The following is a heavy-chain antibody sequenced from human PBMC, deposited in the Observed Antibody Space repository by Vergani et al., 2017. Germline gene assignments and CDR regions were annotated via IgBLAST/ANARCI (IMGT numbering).Heavy chain of an antibody. CDR2: IIPIFGTA. D-gene: IGHD3-9*01. Sequence: QVQLVQSGAEVKKPGSSVKVSCKASGGTFSSYAISWVRQAPGQGLEWMGGIIPIFGTANYAQKFQGRVTITADKSTSSAYMGLSSLRSGDTAVYYCAKSVLRYFDWSTRGGDAFDIWGQGTMVTVSS. CDR1: GGTFSSYA. J-gene: IGHJ3*02. CDR3: AKSVLRYFDWSTRGGDAFDI. V-gene: IGHV1-69*06.